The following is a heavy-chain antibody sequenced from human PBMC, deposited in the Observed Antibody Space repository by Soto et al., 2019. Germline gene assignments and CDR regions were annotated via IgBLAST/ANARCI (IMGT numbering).Heavy chain of an antibody. J-gene: IGHJ6*01. V-gene: IGHV4-31*03. Sequence: QAQLQESGPGLVKPSQTLSLTCTVSGGSISSDGYYWSWIHHHPRKGLEWIGYIYYSGTTYYNPSLKSRVTISLDTSKIQFSLKVRSVTAADTAVYYCARDGILAVAGRGGVDVWGQGTTVTVSS. CDR3: ARDGILAVAGRGGVDV. CDR1: GGSISSDGYY. CDR2: IYYSGTT. D-gene: IGHD6-19*01.